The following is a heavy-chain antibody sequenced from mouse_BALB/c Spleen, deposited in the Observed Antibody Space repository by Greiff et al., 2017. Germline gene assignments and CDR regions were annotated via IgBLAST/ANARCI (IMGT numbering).Heavy chain of an antibody. CDR2: ISSGGSYT. Sequence: EVHLVESGGGLVKPGGSLKLSCAASGFTFSSYTMSWVRQTPEKRLEWVATISSGGSYTYYPDSVKGRFTISRDNAKNTLYLQMSSLKSEDTAMYYCTREAYYYGSRGDYFDYWGQGTTLTVSS. D-gene: IGHD1-1*01. CDR3: TREAYYYGSRGDYFDY. CDR1: GFTFSSYT. J-gene: IGHJ2*01. V-gene: IGHV5-6-4*01.